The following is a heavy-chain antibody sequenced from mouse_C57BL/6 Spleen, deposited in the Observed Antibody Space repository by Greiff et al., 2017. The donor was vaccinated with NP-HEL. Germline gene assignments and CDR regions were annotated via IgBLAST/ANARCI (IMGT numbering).Heavy chain of an antibody. CDR3: GRGCSSYVGFAY. J-gene: IGHJ3*01. D-gene: IGHD1-1*01. CDR1: GYAFTNYL. Sequence: VQLQQSGAELVRPGTSVKVSCKASGYAFTNYLIEWVKQRPGQGLEWIGVINPGSGGTNYNEKFKGKATLTADKSSSTAYMQLSSLTSEDSAVYCGGRGCSSYVGFAYWGQGTLVTVSA. V-gene: IGHV1-54*01. CDR2: INPGSGGT.